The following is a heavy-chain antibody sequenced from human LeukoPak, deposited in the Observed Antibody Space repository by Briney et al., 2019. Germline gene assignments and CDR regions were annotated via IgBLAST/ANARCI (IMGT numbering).Heavy chain of an antibody. J-gene: IGHJ4*02. V-gene: IGHV4-59*08. Sequence: PSETLSLTCTVSGGSMSSYYWSWIRQPPGKGLEWIGYIYYSGSTNYNPSLKSRVTISVDTSKNQFSLKLSSVTAADTAVYYCARHAGNLYDILTGQPHWGFDYWGQGTLVTVSS. CDR3: ARHAGNLYDILTGQPHWGFDY. CDR1: GGSMSSYY. CDR2: IYYSGST. D-gene: IGHD3-9*01.